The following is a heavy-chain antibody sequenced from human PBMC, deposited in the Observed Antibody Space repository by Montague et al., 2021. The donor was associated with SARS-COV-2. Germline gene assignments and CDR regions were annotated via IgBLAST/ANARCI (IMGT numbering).Heavy chain of an antibody. Sequence: TLSLTCTVSGGSISSGGYYWSWIRQHPGKGLEWIGYIYYSGSTYYNPSLKSRVTISVDTSKNRFSLKLSSVTAADTAVYYCARDTGISGAFDIWGQGTMVTVSS. CDR3: ARDTGISGAFDI. J-gene: IGHJ3*02. V-gene: IGHV4-31*03. CDR1: GGSISSGGYY. CDR2: IYYSGST. D-gene: IGHD2-15*01.